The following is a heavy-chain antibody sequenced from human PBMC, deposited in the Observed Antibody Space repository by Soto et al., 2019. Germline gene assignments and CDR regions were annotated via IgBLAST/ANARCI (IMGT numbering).Heavy chain of an antibody. Sequence: HPGGSLRLSCAASGFTFSSYGMTWVRQAPGKGLEWVSRISDSGGRTYYADSVKGRFSISRDNSKNTVFLQINSLRAEDTAVYFCAKDEYYYSRSGYYIFDSWGQGTLVTVSS. J-gene: IGHJ4*02. CDR2: ISDSGGRT. CDR1: GFTFSSYG. V-gene: IGHV3-23*01. CDR3: AKDEYYYSRSGYYIFDS. D-gene: IGHD3-22*01.